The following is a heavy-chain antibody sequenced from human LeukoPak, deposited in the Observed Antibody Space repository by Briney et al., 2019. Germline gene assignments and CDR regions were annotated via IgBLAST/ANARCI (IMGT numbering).Heavy chain of an antibody. CDR1: GGSFSGYY. D-gene: IGHD2-21*02. J-gene: IGHJ4*02. CDR3: ARGHQPLLKKKGEYYFDY. V-gene: IGHV4-34*01. Sequence: SETLSLTCAVYGGSFSGYYWSWIRQPPGKGLEWIGEINHSGSTNYNPSLKSRVTISVDTSKNQFSLQLNSVTPEDTAVYYCARGHQPLLKKKGEYYFDYWGQGTLVTVSS. CDR2: INHSGST.